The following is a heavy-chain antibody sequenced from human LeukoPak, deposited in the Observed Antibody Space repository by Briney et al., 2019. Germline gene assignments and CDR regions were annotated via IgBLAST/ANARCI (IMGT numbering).Heavy chain of an antibody. V-gene: IGHV4-28*03. Sequence: PSDTLSLTCGVADSSITSSNWWGWIRQPPGKGLEWIGYIYYSGATFYNPSLKSRVTMSVDTSENQFSLKLSSVTAVDTAVYYCVRAPRSFSIPVAGNGVDVWGQGTTVIVSS. CDR1: DSSITSSNW. CDR3: VRAPRSFSIPVAGNGVDV. J-gene: IGHJ6*02. D-gene: IGHD6-19*01. CDR2: IYYSGAT.